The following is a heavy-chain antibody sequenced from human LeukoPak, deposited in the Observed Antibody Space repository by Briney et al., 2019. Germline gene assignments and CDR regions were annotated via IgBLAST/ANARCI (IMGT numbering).Heavy chain of an antibody. J-gene: IGHJ4*02. D-gene: IGHD2-21*02. Sequence: PSVKVSCKASGYTFTGYYIHWVRQAPGQGLEWMGWIYPDSGGTNYAQKFQGRVTMTRDTSITTAYMELSGLTSDDTAVYYCARVTSITTDYWGQGTLVTVSS. V-gene: IGHV1-2*02. CDR3: ARVTSITTDY. CDR1: GYTFTGYY. CDR2: IYPDSGGT.